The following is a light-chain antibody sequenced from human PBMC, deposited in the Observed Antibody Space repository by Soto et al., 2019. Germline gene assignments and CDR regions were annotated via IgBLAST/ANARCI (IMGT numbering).Light chain of an antibody. CDR1: QGISSY. CDR2: AAS. Sequence: IQLTQSPSSLSASVGDRVAISCRCSQGISSYLACYQQKPGKAPMLLIYAASTLQSGVPSRFSGSGSGTDFTLTISSLQPEDFATYYCQQLNSYPLTFGGGTKVDIK. V-gene: IGKV1-9*01. J-gene: IGKJ4*01. CDR3: QQLNSYPLT.